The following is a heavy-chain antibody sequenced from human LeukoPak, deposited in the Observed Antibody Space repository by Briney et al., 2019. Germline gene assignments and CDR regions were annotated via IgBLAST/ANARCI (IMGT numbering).Heavy chain of an antibody. D-gene: IGHD6-19*01. CDR1: GGSISSYY. CDR2: IYHSGST. CDR3: ARGSYSSGWPL. J-gene: IGHJ4*02. V-gene: IGHV4-59*08. Sequence: SETLSLTCTVSGGSISSYYWSWIRQPPGKGLEWIGSIYHSGSTYYNPSLKSRVTISVDTSKNQFSLKLSSVTAADTAVYYCARGSYSSGWPLWGQGTLVTVSS.